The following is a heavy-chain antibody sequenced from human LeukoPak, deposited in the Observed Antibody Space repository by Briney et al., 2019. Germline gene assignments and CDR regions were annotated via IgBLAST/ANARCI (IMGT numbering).Heavy chain of an antibody. V-gene: IGHV1-18*01. CDR1: GYPFTSYG. Sequence: GASVKVSCKASGYPFTSYGISWVRQAPGQGLEWMGWISAYNGNTNYAQKLQGRVTMTTDTSTSTAYMELRSLRSDHTAVYYCARDMDYYDSSGYCYVSGYFDYWGQGTLVTVSS. CDR2: ISAYNGNT. CDR3: ARDMDYYDSSGYCYVSGYFDY. J-gene: IGHJ4*02. D-gene: IGHD3-22*01.